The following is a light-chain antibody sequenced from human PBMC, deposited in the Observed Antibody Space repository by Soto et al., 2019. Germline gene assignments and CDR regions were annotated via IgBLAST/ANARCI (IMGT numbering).Light chain of an antibody. CDR1: QSVSSH. V-gene: IGKV3-15*01. CDR3: QQHSHWPPWT. J-gene: IGKJ1*01. CDR2: GAS. Sequence: EIVMTQSPATLSVSPGERATLSCRASQSVSSHLAWYQKKPGQAPRLLIYGASTRATGVPARFGGNGSGTEFTLTISNLEPEDFAVYYCQQHSHWPPWTFGQGTRVEIQ.